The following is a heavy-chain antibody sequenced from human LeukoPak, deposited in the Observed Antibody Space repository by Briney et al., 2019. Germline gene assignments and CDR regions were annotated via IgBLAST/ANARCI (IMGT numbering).Heavy chain of an antibody. V-gene: IGHV4-39*01. CDR3: ARQNNFDFWSGFFDY. Sequence: SETLSLTXTVSGGSFSNYNYYWSWIRQSPGKGLEWIGSIHYVGSTYYNPSLKSRVTISVDTSKNQFSLNLSSVTAADTAVYHCARQNNFDFWSGFFDYWGLGALVTVSS. CDR2: IHYVGST. J-gene: IGHJ4*02. D-gene: IGHD3-3*01. CDR1: GGSFSNYNYY.